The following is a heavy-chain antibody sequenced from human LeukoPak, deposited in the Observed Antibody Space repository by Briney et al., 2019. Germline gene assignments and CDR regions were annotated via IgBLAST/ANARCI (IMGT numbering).Heavy chain of an antibody. Sequence: GGSLRLSCVASGFTFSTSDMNWVRQAPGKGVEWGAYITTRGTTTYYADSLKCRVTLSRENAKNSLYLQINTPRAEHTTVYYFARFGGNLSRWGQGTLVTVS. V-gene: IGHV3-48*03. CDR3: ARFGGNLSR. D-gene: IGHD4-23*01. J-gene: IGHJ4*02. CDR1: GFTFSTSD. CDR2: ITTRGTTT.